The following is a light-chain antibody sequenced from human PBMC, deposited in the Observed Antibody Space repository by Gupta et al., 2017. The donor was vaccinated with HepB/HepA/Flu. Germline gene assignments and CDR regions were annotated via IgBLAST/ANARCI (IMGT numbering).Light chain of an antibody. CDR2: DDT. Sequence: SYALTQPPSVPVAPAKTAKITCGGNNIGSKSVYWYQQKPGQAPVLVVYDDTNPPPGTPDPCSGSSSGSTATLTGSRVEDGDEDDCYCQVWDSSNGVFGGGTKLTIL. CDR1: NIGSKS. CDR3: QVWDSSNGV. J-gene: IGLJ2*01. V-gene: IGLV3-21*03.